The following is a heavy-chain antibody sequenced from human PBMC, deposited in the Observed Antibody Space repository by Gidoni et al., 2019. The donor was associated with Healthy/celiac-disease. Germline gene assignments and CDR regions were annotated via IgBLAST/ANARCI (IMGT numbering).Heavy chain of an antibody. CDR3: AREFGEKDYGGNSNYYYYYMDV. CDR2: IYYSGST. Sequence: QVQLQESGPGLVKPSETLSLTCTVSGGSISSYYWSWIRQPPGKGLEWIGYIYYSGSTNYNPSLKSRVTISVDTSKNQFSLKLSSVTAADTAVYYCAREFGEKDYGGNSNYYYYYMDVWGKGTTVTVSS. J-gene: IGHJ6*03. D-gene: IGHD3-10*01. V-gene: IGHV4-59*01. CDR1: GGSISSYY.